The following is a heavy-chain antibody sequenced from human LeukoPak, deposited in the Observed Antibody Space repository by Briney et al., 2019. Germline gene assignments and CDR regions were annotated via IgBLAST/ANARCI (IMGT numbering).Heavy chain of an antibody. V-gene: IGHV4-34*01. CDR2: INHSGST. D-gene: IGHD6-6*01. CDR1: GGSFSGYY. Sequence: PSETLSLTCAVYGGSFSGYYWSWVRQPPGKGLEWIGEINHSGSTNYNPSLRSRVTISVDTSKNQFSLKLSSVTAADTAVYYCAKDLQGIAARPDGLRIWGQGTMVTVSS. J-gene: IGHJ3*02. CDR3: AKDLQGIAARPDGLRI.